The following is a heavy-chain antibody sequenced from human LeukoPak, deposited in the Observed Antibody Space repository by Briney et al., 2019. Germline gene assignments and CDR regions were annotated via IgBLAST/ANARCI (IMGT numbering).Heavy chain of an antibody. D-gene: IGHD1-26*01. CDR1: GFTFSSYE. V-gene: IGHV3-48*03. Sequence: QPGGSLRLSCAASGFTFSSYEMNWVRQAPGKGLEWVSYISSSGSTIYYADSVKGRFTISRDNAKNSLYLQMNSLRAEDTAVYYCGGGSYYHLGRLYYYYYMDVWGKGTTVTISS. CDR3: GGGSYYHLGRLYYYYYMDV. CDR2: ISSSGSTI. J-gene: IGHJ6*03.